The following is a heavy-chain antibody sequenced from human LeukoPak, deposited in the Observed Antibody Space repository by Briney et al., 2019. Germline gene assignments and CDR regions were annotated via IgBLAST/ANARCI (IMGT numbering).Heavy chain of an antibody. CDR1: GGPISSYY. V-gene: IGHV4-59*01. J-gene: IGHJ2*01. Sequence: PSETLSLTCTVSGGPISSYYWSWIRQPPGKGLEWIGYIYYSGSTNYNPSLKSRVTISVDTSKNQFSLKLSSVTAADTAVYYCARHDYSNYHGYFDLWGRGTLVTVSS. CDR2: IYYSGST. D-gene: IGHD4-11*01. CDR3: ARHDYSNYHGYFDL.